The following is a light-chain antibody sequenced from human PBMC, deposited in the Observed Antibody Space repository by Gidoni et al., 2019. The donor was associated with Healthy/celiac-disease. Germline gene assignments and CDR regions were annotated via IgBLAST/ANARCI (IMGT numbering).Light chain of an antibody. CDR1: SANLGSNT. V-gene: IGLV1-44*01. CDR2: SHN. CDR3: AAWYDSLNGPV. Sequence: QSVLPQPPSASGTPGQRFTISCSGSSANLGSNTVNWYQRLPGTAPKLLIYSHNQRPSGVPDRFSGSKSGTSASLAISGLQSEDEADYYCAAWYDSLNGPVFGGGTKLTVL. J-gene: IGLJ3*02.